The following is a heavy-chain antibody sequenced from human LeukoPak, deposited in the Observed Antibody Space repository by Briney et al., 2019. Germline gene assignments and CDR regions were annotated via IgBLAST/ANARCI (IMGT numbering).Heavy chain of an antibody. CDR1: GFTFSSYS. Sequence: GGSLRLSCAASGFTFSSYSMNWVRQAPGKGLEWVSSISSSSSYIYYADSVKGRFTISRDNAKNSLYLQMNSLRAEDTAVYYCARPGNSSGYDNQHWGQGTLVTVSS. CDR2: ISSSSSYI. CDR3: ARPGNSSGYDNQH. J-gene: IGHJ1*01. V-gene: IGHV3-21*01. D-gene: IGHD3-22*01.